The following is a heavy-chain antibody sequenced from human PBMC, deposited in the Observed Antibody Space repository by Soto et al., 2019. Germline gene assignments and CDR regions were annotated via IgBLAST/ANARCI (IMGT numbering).Heavy chain of an antibody. J-gene: IGHJ4*02. V-gene: IGHV4-31*03. D-gene: IGHD6-13*01. CDR3: ARGYSSSGNDY. CDR2: IYYSGST. Sequence: SETLSLTCTVSGGSISSGGYYWSWIRQHPGKGLEWIGYIYYSGSTYYNPSLKSRVTISVDTSKNQFSLKLSSVTAADTAVYYCARGYSSSGNDYWGQGTLVTVSS. CDR1: GGSISSGGYY.